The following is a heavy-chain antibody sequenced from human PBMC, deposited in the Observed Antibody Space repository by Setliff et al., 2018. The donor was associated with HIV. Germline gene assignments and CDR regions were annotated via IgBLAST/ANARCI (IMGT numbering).Heavy chain of an antibody. CDR2: IHHTGYL. Sequence: TSETLSLTCAVHGGPFTDHYWNWIRQPPGKGLEWIAEIHHTGYLNYNPSLKSRVTISRDTSTNQFSLKVSSVTAADAAIYYCVASSSWSCRLNYWGQGTLVTVSS. CDR1: GGPFTDHY. V-gene: IGHV4-34*01. CDR3: VASSSWSCRLNY. J-gene: IGHJ4*02. D-gene: IGHD2-2*01.